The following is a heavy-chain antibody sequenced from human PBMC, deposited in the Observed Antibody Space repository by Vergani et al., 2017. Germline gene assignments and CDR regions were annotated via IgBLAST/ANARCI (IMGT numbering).Heavy chain of an antibody. V-gene: IGHV1-18*04. CDR1: GYTFTSYG. J-gene: IGHJ6*02. CDR2: ISAYNGNT. Sequence: QFQLVQSGAEVKKPGASVKVSCKASGYTFTSYGISWVRQAPGQGLEWMGWISAYNGNTNYAQKLQGRVTLTTDTSTSTAYMELRSLRSDDTAVYYCARDPDIVVVPAAPYYYYYYSMDVWGQGTTVTVSS. D-gene: IGHD2-2*01. CDR3: ARDPDIVVVPAAPYYYYYYSMDV.